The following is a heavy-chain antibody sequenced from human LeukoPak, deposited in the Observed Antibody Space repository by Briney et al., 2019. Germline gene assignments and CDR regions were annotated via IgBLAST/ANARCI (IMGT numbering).Heavy chain of an antibody. CDR1: GFTFSSYG. CDR2: ISYDGSNK. V-gene: IGHV3-30*18. J-gene: IGHJ4*02. D-gene: IGHD1-26*01. CDR3: AKRGAKWELLDIDY. Sequence: GRSLRLSCAASGFTFSSYGMHWVRQAPGEGLEWVAVISYDGSNKYYADSVKGRFTISRDNSKNTLYLQMNSLRAEDTAVYYCAKRGAKWELLDIDYWGQGTLVTVSS.